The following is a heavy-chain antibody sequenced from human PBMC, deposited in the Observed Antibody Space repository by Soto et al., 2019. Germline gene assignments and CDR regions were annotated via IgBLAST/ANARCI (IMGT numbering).Heavy chain of an antibody. Sequence: EVQLLESGGGLVQPGGSLRLSCAASGFTFSSYVMSWVRQAPGKGLEWVSAISGSGGSTYYADSVKGRFTISRDNSKNTLYLQMNSLRAEDTAVYYCAKKSGYYQGYFQHWGQGTLVTVSS. V-gene: IGHV3-23*01. J-gene: IGHJ1*01. CDR3: AKKSGYYQGYFQH. CDR1: GFTFSSYV. D-gene: IGHD3-22*01. CDR2: ISGSGGST.